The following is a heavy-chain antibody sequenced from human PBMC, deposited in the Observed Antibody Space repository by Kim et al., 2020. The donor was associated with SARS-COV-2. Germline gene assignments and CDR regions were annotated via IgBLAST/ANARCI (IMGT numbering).Heavy chain of an antibody. CDR2: SGST. J-gene: IGHJ4*02. CDR3: ATGYDLGY. D-gene: IGHD3-3*01. Sequence: SGSTNYNPALKSRVTISVDTSKNQFSLKLSSVTAADTAVYYCATGYDLGYWGQGTLVTVSS. V-gene: IGHV4-34*01.